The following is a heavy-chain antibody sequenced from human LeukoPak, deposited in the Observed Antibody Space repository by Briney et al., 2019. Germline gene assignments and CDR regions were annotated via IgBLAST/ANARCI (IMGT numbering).Heavy chain of an antibody. J-gene: IGHJ4*02. V-gene: IGHV1-46*02. D-gene: IGHD6-19*01. CDR1: GYNLNTYH. Sequence: ASVKVSCKASGYNLNTYHMHWVRQAPAQGLEWMGIITSTGTTTICAQKFQGRVTMTRDTSTSTVYMELSSLRSEDTAVYYCAREAGTNYFDYWGQGTLVTVSS. CDR2: ITSTGTTT. CDR3: AREAGTNYFDY.